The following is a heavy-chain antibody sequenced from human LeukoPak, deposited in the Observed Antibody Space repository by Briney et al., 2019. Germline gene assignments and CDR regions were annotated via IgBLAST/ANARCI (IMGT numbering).Heavy chain of an antibody. D-gene: IGHD3-16*01. CDR2: SCI. V-gene: IGHV3-21*01. CDR3: ARDLLMVSFGGVPDAFDV. J-gene: IGHJ3*01. Sequence: SCIFYADSLKGRFTISRDNAENSLYLQMNSLRAEDTAVFYCARDLLMVSFGGVPDAFDVWGQGTTVVVSS.